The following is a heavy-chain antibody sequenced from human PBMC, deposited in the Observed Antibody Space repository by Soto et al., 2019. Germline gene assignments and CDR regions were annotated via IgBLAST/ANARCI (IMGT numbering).Heavy chain of an antibody. D-gene: IGHD3-10*01. CDR3: AQSLRDYGLGRERANYFDP. CDR1: GFSLSTTGVG. J-gene: IGHJ5*02. CDR2: IYWDDDK. V-gene: IGHV2-5*02. Sequence: QITLKESGPTLVRPTQTLTLTCTFSGFSLSTTGVGVGWIRQPPGKALEWLALIYWDDDKRYSPSLKSRLTITKDTSKNEVILTMENMGPVDTATYYYAQSLRDYGLGRERANYFDPGGQGTLVTVSS.